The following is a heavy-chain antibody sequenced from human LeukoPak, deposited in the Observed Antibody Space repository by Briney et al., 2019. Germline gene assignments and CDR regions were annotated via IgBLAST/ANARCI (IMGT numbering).Heavy chain of an antibody. V-gene: IGHV1-69*01. CDR3: ATGPYITMKVQH. CDR2: IIPIFGTA. CDR1: GGTFSSYA. J-gene: IGHJ1*01. D-gene: IGHD3-22*01. Sequence: SVKVSCKASGGTFSSYAISWVRQAPGQGLEWMGGIIPIFGTANYAQKFQGRVTITADESTNTAYMELSSLRSEDTAVYYCATGPYITMKVQHWGQGTLVTVSS.